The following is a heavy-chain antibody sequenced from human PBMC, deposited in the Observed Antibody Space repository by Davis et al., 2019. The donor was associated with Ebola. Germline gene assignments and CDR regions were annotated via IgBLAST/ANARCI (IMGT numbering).Heavy chain of an antibody. CDR2: TYYRSKWYN. CDR1: GDSVSSNSVV. CDR3: ARVTVHYYYYGMDV. Sequence: QTLSLTCAISGDSVSSNSVVWNWIRQPPSRGLEWLGRTYYRSKWYNDYAVSVKSRITINPDTSKNQFSLQLNSVTPEDTAVYYCARVTVHYYYYGMDVWGQGTTVTVSS. J-gene: IGHJ6*02. V-gene: IGHV6-1*01. D-gene: IGHD4-17*01.